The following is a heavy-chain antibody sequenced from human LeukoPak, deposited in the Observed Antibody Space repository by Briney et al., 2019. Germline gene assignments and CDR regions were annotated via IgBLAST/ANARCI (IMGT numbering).Heavy chain of an antibody. D-gene: IGHD3-22*01. V-gene: IGHV1-69*04. CDR2: IIPILGIA. J-gene: IGHJ4*02. CDR3: ARDYYDSSGYYFDY. Sequence: GASVKVSCKASGGTFSSYAISWVRQAPGQGLEWMGRIIPILGIANYAQKFQGRVMITADKSTSTAYMELSNLRSEDTAVYYCARDYYDSSGYYFDYWGQGTLVTVSS. CDR1: GGTFSSYA.